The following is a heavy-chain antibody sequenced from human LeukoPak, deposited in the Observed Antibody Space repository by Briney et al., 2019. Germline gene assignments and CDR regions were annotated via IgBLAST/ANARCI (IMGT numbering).Heavy chain of an antibody. CDR3: ARDLPDY. CDR2: INDSGST. V-gene: IGHV4-34*01. Sequence: SETLSLTCAVYGGSFSGYYWSWIRPPPGKGLEWIGEINDSGSTNYNPSLKRRVTISVDTSNNQFSLKLSSGTAADTAVYYCARDLPDYWGQGTLVTVSS. CDR1: GGSFSGYY. J-gene: IGHJ4*02.